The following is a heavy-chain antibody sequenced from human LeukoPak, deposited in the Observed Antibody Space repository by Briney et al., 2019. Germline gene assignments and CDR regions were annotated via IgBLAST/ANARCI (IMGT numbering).Heavy chain of an antibody. V-gene: IGHV3-7*03. CDR1: GFTVSSYW. J-gene: IGHJ4*02. CDR3: ARRGTSSSWYVCDY. Sequence: GGSLRLSCAASGFTVSSYWMSWVRQAPGKGLEWVADIKQDGSEKYYVDSVKGRFTISRDNAKNSLYLQMNSLRAEDTAVYYCARRGTSSSWYVCDYWGQGTLVTVSS. CDR2: IKQDGSEK. D-gene: IGHD6-13*01.